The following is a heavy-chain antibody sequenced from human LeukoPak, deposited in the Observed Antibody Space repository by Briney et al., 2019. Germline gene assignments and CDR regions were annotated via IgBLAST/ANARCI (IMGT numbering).Heavy chain of an antibody. CDR3: AREKGRTDYYYYYYMDV. CDR1: GGTFSSYA. D-gene: IGHD1-14*01. J-gene: IGHJ6*03. Sequence: GSSVKVSCKASGGTFSSYAISWVRQAPGQGLEWLGWINPNSGGTNYAQKFQGRVTMTRDTSISTAYMELSRLRSDDTAVYYCAREKGRTDYYYYYYMDVWGKGTTVTVSS. V-gene: IGHV1-2*02. CDR2: INPNSGGT.